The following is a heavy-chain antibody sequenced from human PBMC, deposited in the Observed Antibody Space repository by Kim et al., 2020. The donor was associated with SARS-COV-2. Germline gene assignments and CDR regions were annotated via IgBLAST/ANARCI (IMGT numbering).Heavy chain of an antibody. Sequence: GGSLRLSCAASGFTFSSYGMHWVRQAPGKGLEWVAVISYDGSNKYYADSVKGRFTISRDNSKNTLYLQMNSLRAEDTAVYYCAKDHHRGSGLLPNWGQGTLVTVSS. CDR2: ISYDGSNK. J-gene: IGHJ4*02. CDR1: GFTFSSYG. V-gene: IGHV3-30*18. CDR3: AKDHHRGSGLLPN. D-gene: IGHD3-10*01.